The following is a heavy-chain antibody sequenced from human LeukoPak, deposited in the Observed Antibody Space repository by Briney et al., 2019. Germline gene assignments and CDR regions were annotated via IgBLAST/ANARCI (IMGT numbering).Heavy chain of an antibody. D-gene: IGHD3-22*01. CDR2: IYSGGST. V-gene: IGHV3-66*02. Sequence: GGSLRLSCAASGFTVSSNYMSWVRQAPGKGLEWVSVIYSGGSTYYADSVKGRFTISRDNSKNTLYLQMNSLRAEDTAVYYCARDTDGDYYDSSGYYPGHWGQGTLVTVSS. CDR1: GFTVSSNY. J-gene: IGHJ4*02. CDR3: ARDTDGDYYDSSGYYPGH.